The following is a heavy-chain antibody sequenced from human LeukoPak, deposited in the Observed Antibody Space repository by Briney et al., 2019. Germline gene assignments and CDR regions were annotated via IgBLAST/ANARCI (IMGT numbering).Heavy chain of an antibody. CDR1: GFTFDDYA. CDR2: ISWDGGST. Sequence: GSLRLSCAASGFTFDDYAMHWVRQAPGKGLEWVSLISWDGGSTHYADSVKGRFTISRGNSKNSLYLQMNSLRAEDTALYYCAKDVRGSTSWYGLDYWGQGTLVTVSS. J-gene: IGHJ4*02. CDR3: AKDVRGSTSWYGLDY. V-gene: IGHV3-43D*03. D-gene: IGHD6-13*01.